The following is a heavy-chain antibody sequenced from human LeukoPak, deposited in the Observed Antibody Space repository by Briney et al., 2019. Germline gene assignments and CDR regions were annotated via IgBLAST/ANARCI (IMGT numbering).Heavy chain of an antibody. CDR2: ISGSGGST. Sequence: PGGSLRLSCSAWGLTFSSYAMSWVRQAAGKGLEWVSAISGSGGSTYYADSVKGRFTISRDNSKNTLYLQMNSLRAEDTAVYYCAKQKFCPDYWGQGTLVTVSS. J-gene: IGHJ4*02. CDR3: AKQKFCPDY. CDR1: GLTFSSYA. V-gene: IGHV3-23*01.